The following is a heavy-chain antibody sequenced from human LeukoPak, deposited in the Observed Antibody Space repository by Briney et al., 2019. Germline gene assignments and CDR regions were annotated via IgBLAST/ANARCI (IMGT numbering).Heavy chain of an antibody. CDR1: GGTFSSYA. CDR2: IIPILGIA. CDR3: ARGVVAAPGKDHYYYYGMDV. J-gene: IGHJ6*02. D-gene: IGHD2-15*01. V-gene: IGHV1-69*04. Sequence: SVKVSCKASGGTFSSYAISWVRQAPGQGLEWMGRIIPILGIANYAQKFQGRVTITADKSTSTAYMELSSLRSEDTAVYYCARGVVAAPGKDHYYYYGMDVWGQGTTVTVSS.